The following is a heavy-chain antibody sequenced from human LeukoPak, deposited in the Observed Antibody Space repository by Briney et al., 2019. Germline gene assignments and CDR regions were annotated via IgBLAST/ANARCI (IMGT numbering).Heavy chain of an antibody. Sequence: ASVKVSCKASGYTFTGYYMHWVRQAPGQGLEWMGWINPNSGGTNYAQKFQGWVTMTRDTSISIAYMELSRLRSDDTAVYYCARAGGGYSGYDHYYYYGMDVWGKGTTVTVSS. V-gene: IGHV1-2*04. CDR1: GYTFTGYY. CDR3: ARAGGGYSGYDHYYYYGMDV. CDR2: INPNSGGT. J-gene: IGHJ6*04. D-gene: IGHD5-12*01.